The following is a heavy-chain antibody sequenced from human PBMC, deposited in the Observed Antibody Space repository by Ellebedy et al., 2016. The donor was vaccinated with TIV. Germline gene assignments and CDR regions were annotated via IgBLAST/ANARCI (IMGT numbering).Heavy chain of an antibody. J-gene: IGHJ4*02. Sequence: ASVKVSCKASGYTFTNQAIHWVRQAPGQRLEWMGWINAGNGDTHYSQRFQGRVTITRDTSASTAYMELTSLRSEDTAVYYCARGQLHYGDYYDFWGQGTLVTVSS. CDR2: INAGNGDT. CDR1: GYTFTNQA. V-gene: IGHV1-3*01. CDR3: ARGQLHYGDYYDF. D-gene: IGHD4-17*01.